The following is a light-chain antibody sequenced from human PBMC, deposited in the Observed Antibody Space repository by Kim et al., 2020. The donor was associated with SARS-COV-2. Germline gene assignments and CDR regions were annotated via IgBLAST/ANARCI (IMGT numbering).Light chain of an antibody. CDR3: QAWDSSTAV. CDR2: QDS. J-gene: IGLJ3*02. Sequence: VSPGQTASITCSGDKLGDKYACWYQQKPGQSPVLVIYQDSKRPSGIPERFSGSNSGNTATLTISGTQAMDEADYYCQAWDSSTAVFGGGTKVTVL. CDR1: KLGDKY. V-gene: IGLV3-1*01.